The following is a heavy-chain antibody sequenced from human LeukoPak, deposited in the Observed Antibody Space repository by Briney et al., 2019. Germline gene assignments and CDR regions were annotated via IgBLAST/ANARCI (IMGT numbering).Heavy chain of an antibody. Sequence: PGRSLRLSCAASGFTFSSYGIHCVRQAPGKGLEWVAVIWYDGSNKYYADSVKGRSTISRDNSKNTLYLQMNSLRAEDTAVYYCARNWLAAAGSSEYFQHGGQGTLVTVSS. V-gene: IGHV3-33*01. CDR1: GFTFSSYG. D-gene: IGHD6-13*01. CDR3: ARNWLAAAGSSEYFQH. J-gene: IGHJ1*01. CDR2: IWYDGSNK.